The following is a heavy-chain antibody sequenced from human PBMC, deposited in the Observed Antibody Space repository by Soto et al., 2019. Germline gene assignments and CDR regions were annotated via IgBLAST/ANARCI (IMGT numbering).Heavy chain of an antibody. Sequence: QVRLVQSGAEVKKPGSSVKVSCKASGGTFSSYAVSWVRQAPGQGLEWMGGIIPIFGTAYYAQKFQGRVTITSGESTSTAYMELSSLRSEDTAVYYCARKPAIDCGSGRPFDSWGQGTLVTVSS. CDR2: IIPIFGTA. D-gene: IGHD3-10*01. CDR1: GGTFSSYA. J-gene: IGHJ4*02. CDR3: ARKPAIDCGSGRPFDS. V-gene: IGHV1-69*01.